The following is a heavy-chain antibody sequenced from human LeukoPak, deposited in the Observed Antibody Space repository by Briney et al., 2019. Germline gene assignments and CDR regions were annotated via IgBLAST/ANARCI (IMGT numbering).Heavy chain of an antibody. CDR2: ISSSSSYI. V-gene: IGHV3-21*01. CDR1: GFTFSSYS. CDR3: ARDSGILQSPHAFDI. D-gene: IGHD3-10*01. Sequence: GGSLRLSCAASGFTFSSYSMNWVHQAPGKGLEWVSSISSSSSYIYYADSVKGRFTISRDNAKNSLYLQMNSLRAEDTAVYYCARDSGILQSPHAFDIWGQGTMVTVSS. J-gene: IGHJ3*02.